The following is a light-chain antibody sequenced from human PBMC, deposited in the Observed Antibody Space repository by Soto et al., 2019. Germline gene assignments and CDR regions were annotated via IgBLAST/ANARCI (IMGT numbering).Light chain of an antibody. CDR3: QQSYSTPIT. V-gene: IGKV1-39*01. CDR1: QGIDTS. J-gene: IGKJ5*01. CDR2: AAS. Sequence: IRLTNSPASVSASVSDRVPIPCRATQGIDTSLAWYQQKPGKAPKLLIYAASTFQSGVPSRFSGSGSGTDFTLTISSLQPEDFATYYCQQSYSTPITFGQGTRLEIK.